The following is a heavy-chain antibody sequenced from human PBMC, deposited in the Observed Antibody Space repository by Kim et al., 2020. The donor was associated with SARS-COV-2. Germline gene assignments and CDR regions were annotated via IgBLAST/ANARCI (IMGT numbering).Heavy chain of an antibody. V-gene: IGHV3-30*18. Sequence: GRSLRLSCAASGFTFSSYGMHWVRQAPGKGLEWVAVISYDGSNKYYADSVKGRFTISRDNSKNTLYLQMNSLRAEDTAVYYCAKETDSSGWYWYFDLWGR. CDR2: ISYDGSNK. CDR3: AKETDSSGWYWYFDL. CDR1: GFTFSSYG. D-gene: IGHD3-22*01. J-gene: IGHJ2*01.